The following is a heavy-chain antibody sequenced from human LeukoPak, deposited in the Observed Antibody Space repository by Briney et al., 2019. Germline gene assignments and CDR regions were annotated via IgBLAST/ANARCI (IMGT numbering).Heavy chain of an antibody. CDR3: SRVVRVGDSDYLDY. CDR2: SRNKARGYIA. CDR1: GFTFTDLF. D-gene: IGHD2-21*01. V-gene: IGHV3-72*01. Sequence: GGSLRLSCAASGFTFTDLFMDWVRLTPGKGLEGVGRSRNKARGYIAEYAASVQGRFTISRDESKNSLYLQMNSLKTEDTAVYYFSRVVRVGDSDYLDYWGQGTLVTVSS. J-gene: IGHJ4*02.